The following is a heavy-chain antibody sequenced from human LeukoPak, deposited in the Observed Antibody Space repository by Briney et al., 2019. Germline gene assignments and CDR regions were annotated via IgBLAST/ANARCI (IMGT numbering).Heavy chain of an antibody. CDR2: IYTRVST. V-gene: IGHV4-4*07. Sequence: SETLSLTCTVSGVSITSYYWSWIRQPGGRGLEWIGRIYTRVSTNYNPSLKSPVTMSVDASKTQFSLKLSSVTAADTAVYYCARDKYYYDSSGYYSFDYWGQGTLVTVSS. CDR1: GVSITSYY. J-gene: IGHJ4*02. D-gene: IGHD3-22*01. CDR3: ARDKYYYDSSGYYSFDY.